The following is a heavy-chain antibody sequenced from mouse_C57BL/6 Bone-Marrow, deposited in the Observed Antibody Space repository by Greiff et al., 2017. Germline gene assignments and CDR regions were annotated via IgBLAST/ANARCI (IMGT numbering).Heavy chain of an antibody. V-gene: IGHV1-64*01. CDR3: ARFGDYVPFAY. CDR2: IHPNSGST. J-gene: IGHJ3*01. CDR1: GYTFTSYW. Sequence: VPVQPPGAELVPPGASVTLSCKASGYTFTSYWMHWVKQRPGQGLEWIGMIHPNSGSTNYNEKFKSKATLTVDKSSSTAYMQLSSLTSEDSAVYYCARFGDYVPFAYWGQGTLVTGSA. D-gene: IGHD2-4*01.